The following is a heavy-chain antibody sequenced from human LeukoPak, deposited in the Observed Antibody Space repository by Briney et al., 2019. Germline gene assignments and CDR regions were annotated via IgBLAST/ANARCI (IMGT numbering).Heavy chain of an antibody. D-gene: IGHD7-27*01. CDR3: ATLQSTGDPKFDY. Sequence: PSETLSLTCTVSGGSISSSSYYWGWIRQPPGKGLEWIGSIYYSGSTYYNPSLKSRVIISVDTSKNQFSLKLSSVTAADTAVYYCATLQSTGDPKFDYWGQGTLVTVSS. J-gene: IGHJ4*02. CDR2: IYYSGST. V-gene: IGHV4-39*01. CDR1: GGSISSSSYY.